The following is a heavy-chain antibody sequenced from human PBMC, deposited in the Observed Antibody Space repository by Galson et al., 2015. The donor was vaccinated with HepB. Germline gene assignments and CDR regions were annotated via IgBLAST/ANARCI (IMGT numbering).Heavy chain of an antibody. D-gene: IGHD6-19*01. CDR1: GFTFSSYS. CDR2: ISSSSSYI. Sequence: SLRLSCAASGFTFSSYSMNWVRQAPGEGLEWVSSISSSSSYIYYADSVKGRFTISRDNAKNSLYLQMNSLRAEDTAVYYCARAPRIAVAGIDDYWGQGTLVTVSS. CDR3: ARAPRIAVAGIDDY. V-gene: IGHV3-21*01. J-gene: IGHJ4*02.